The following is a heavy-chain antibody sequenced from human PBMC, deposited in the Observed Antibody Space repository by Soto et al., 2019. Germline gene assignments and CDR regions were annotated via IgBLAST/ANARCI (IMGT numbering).Heavy chain of an antibody. CDR1: GFTFSSYE. CDR2: ISGSGGNT. V-gene: IGHV3-23*01. D-gene: IGHD3-22*01. CDR3: AKDRNYYDSSGYNAYFDH. J-gene: IGHJ4*02. Sequence: GGSLRLSCVASGFTFSSYEMNWVRQAPGKGLEWVSDISGSGGNTYYADSVKGRFTISRDNSKETLYLQMNSLRAEDTAVYYCAKDRNYYDSSGYNAYFDHWGQGTLVTVSS.